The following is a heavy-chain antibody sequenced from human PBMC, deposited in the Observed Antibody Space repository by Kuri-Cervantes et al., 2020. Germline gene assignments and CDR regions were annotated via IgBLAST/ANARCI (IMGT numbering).Heavy chain of an antibody. CDR2: IYYSGTT. Sequence: SETLSLTCTVSGDSVTSGDYYWSWVRQPPGKGLEWIGYIYYSGTTYYSPSLESRVSISIDPSKNQFSLKLTSMTAADTAVYYCARGEPVGCTRGCKPFDNWGLGILVTVSS. V-gene: IGHV4-30-4*02. J-gene: IGHJ4*02. CDR3: ARGEPVGCTRGCKPFDN. D-gene: IGHD6-19*01. CDR1: GDSVTSGDYY.